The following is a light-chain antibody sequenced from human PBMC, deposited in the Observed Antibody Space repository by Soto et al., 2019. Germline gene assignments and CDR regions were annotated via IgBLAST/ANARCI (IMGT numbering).Light chain of an antibody. J-gene: IGKJ1*01. Sequence: ETVMTQSPATLSVSPGERATLSCRASQAAGSNLAWYQQKPGQAPRLLIYAASTRAPGIPARFSGSGSGTDFTLTISSLQSEDFAVYYCQQYNYWPWTFGQGTKVEIK. CDR2: AAS. CDR3: QQYNYWPWT. V-gene: IGKV3-15*01. CDR1: QAAGSN.